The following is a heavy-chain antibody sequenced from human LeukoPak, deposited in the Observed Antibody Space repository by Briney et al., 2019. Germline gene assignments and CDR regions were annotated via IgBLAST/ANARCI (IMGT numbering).Heavy chain of an antibody. V-gene: IGHV3-15*01. CDR3: TTDAIWFGKLLDFDY. CDR2: IKSKTDGGTT. CDR1: GFTFSNAW. J-gene: IGHJ4*02. Sequence: GGSLRLSCAASGFTFSNAWMSWVRQAPGKGLEWVGRIKSKTDGGTTDYAAPVKGRFTISRDDSKNTLYLQMNSLRTEDTAVYYCTTDAIWFGKLLDFDYWGQGTLVTVSS. D-gene: IGHD3-10*01.